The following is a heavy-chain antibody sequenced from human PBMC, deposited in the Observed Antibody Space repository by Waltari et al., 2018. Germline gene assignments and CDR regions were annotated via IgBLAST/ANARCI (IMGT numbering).Heavy chain of an antibody. J-gene: IGHJ4*02. CDR3: ARGAQYYYGSGSYYNPFDY. D-gene: IGHD3-10*01. CDR1: GGSFSGYY. Sequence: QVQLQQWGAGLLKPSETLSLTCAVYGGSFSGYYWSWIRQPPGKGLGWIGEINHSGSTNSHPSLKSRCTISVYTSKNQFSLKLSSVTAADTAVYYCARGAQYYYGSGSYYNPFDYWGQGTLVTVSS. V-gene: IGHV4-34*01. CDR2: INHSGST.